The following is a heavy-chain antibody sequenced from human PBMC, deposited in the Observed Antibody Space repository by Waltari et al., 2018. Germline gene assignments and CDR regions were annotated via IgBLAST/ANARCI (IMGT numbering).Heavy chain of an antibody. J-gene: IGHJ2*01. CDR2: ISYDGSNK. Sequence: QVQLVESGGGVVQPGRSLRLSCAASGFTFSSYAMHWVRQAPGKGREWVAVISYDGSNKYYADSVKGRFTISRDNSKNTLYLQMNSLRAEDTAVYYCATVAAGTWLWYFDLWGRGTLVTVSS. CDR1: GFTFSSYA. D-gene: IGHD6-13*01. CDR3: ATVAAGTWLWYFDL. V-gene: IGHV3-30-3*01.